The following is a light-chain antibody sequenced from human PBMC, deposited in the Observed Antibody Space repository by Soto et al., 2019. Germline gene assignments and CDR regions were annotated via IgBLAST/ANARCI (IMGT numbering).Light chain of an antibody. V-gene: IGKV1-13*02. CDR2: DAS. CDR3: QQFNSYPFT. CDR1: QGISSA. J-gene: IGKJ3*01. Sequence: AIQLTQSPSSLSASVGDRVTITCRAGQGISSALAWYQQKPGKAPKLLIYDASSLESGVPSRFSGSGSGTDFTLTISSLQPEDFTTYYCQQFNSYPFTFGPGTKVDIK.